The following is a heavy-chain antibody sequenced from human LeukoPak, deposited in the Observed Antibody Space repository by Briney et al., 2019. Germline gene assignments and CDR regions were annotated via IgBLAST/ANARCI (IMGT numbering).Heavy chain of an antibody. J-gene: IGHJ4*02. Sequence: GGSLRLSCAASGFTFSSYSMNWVRQAPGKGLEWVSSISSSSSYIYYADSVKGRFTISRDNAKISLYLQMNSLRAEDTAVYYCARGATGTTALVDYWGQGTLVTVSS. V-gene: IGHV3-21*01. D-gene: IGHD1-1*01. CDR1: GFTFSSYS. CDR2: ISSSSSYI. CDR3: ARGATGTTALVDY.